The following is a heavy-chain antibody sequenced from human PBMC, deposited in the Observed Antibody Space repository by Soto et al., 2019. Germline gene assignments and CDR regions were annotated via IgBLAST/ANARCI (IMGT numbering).Heavy chain of an antibody. Sequence: ASVKVSCKASGYTFTRYGISWVRQAPGQGLEWMGWISAYNGNTNYAQKLQGRVTMTTDTSTSTAYMELRSLRSDDTAVYYCARDMRYGYYFDYWGQGTLVTVSS. CDR3: ARDMRYGYYFDY. CDR1: GYTFTRYG. D-gene: IGHD5-18*01. CDR2: ISAYNGNT. J-gene: IGHJ4*02. V-gene: IGHV1-18*01.